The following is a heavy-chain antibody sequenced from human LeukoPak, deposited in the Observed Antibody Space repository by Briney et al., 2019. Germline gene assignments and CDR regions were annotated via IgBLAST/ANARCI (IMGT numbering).Heavy chain of an antibody. D-gene: IGHD4-17*01. CDR1: GGSITSGDYY. J-gene: IGHJ4*02. CDR3: ARGGLFGDYVNY. Sequence: SETLSFTCTVSGGSITSGDYYWSWIRQPPGKGLEWIGYIYYSGSTYYNPSLESRVTISVDTSKNQFSLKLSSVTAADTAVYYCARGGLFGDYVNYWGQGTLVTVSS. CDR2: IYYSGST. V-gene: IGHV4-30-4*08.